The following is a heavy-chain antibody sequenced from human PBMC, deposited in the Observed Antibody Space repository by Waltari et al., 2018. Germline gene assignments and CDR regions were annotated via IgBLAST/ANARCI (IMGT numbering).Heavy chain of an antibody. V-gene: IGHV1-8*03. CDR2: MNPNSGNT. D-gene: IGHD6-19*01. Sequence: QVQLVQSGAEVKKPGASVKVSCKASGYTFTSSDINWVRQATGQGLEWMGWMNPNSGNTGYAQKFQGRVTITRNTSISTAYMELSSLRSEDTAVYYCAREWVGWNYNYGMDVWGQGTTVTVSS. CDR1: GYTFTSSD. J-gene: IGHJ6*02. CDR3: AREWVGWNYNYGMDV.